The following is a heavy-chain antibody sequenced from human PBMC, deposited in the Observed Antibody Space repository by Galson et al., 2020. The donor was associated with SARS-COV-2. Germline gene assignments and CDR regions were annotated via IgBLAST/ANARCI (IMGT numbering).Heavy chain of an antibody. CDR2: ISSNGGNT. J-gene: IGHJ6*02. V-gene: IGHV3-64D*08. CDR1: AFTFSTYP. Sequence: TGGSLRLSCSSSAFTFSTYPMHWVRQAPGKGLEYVSAISSNGGNTYHANSVKGRFTISRDNSKNTLYLQMSSLRPEDTAVYYCVRNVVPAATLYYYGLDVWGQGITVTVSS. D-gene: IGHD2-2*01. CDR3: VRNVVPAATLYYYGLDV.